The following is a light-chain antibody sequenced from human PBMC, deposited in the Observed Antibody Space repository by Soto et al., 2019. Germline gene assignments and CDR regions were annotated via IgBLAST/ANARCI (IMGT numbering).Light chain of an antibody. CDR1: SSNIGRNY. J-gene: IGLJ3*02. Sequence: QLVLTQPPSASGTPGQRVTISCSGSSSNIGRNYVYWYQQRPGTAPKLLIYSNNLRPSGVPDRFSGSKSGTSGSLAITGLRSEDEADYYCATWDDSLSGWVFGGGTKLTVL. V-gene: IGLV1-47*02. CDR3: ATWDDSLSGWV. CDR2: SNN.